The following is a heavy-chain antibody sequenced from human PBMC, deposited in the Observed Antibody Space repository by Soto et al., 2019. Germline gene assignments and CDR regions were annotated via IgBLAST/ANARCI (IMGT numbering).Heavy chain of an antibody. D-gene: IGHD3-10*01. J-gene: IGHJ5*02. CDR1: GFTFSSYS. V-gene: IGHV3-21*01. Sequence: SLRLSCAASGFTFSSYSMNWVRQAPGKGLEWVSSISSSSSYIYYADSVKGRFTIPRDNAKNSLYLQMNSLRAEDTAVYYCAKVGPYDSGSYMFRYNWFGPWGPGTLVTVSS. CDR2: ISSSSSYI. CDR3: AKVGPYDSGSYMFRYNWFGP.